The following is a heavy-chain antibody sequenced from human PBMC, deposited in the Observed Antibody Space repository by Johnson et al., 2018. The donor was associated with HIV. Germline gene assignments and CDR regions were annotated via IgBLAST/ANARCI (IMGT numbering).Heavy chain of an antibody. V-gene: IGHV3-15*01. CDR1: GLSFNNYG. Sequence: VQLVESGGGVVQPGKSLTLSCVVSGLSFNNYGIHWVRQAPGKGLEWVGRIKSKTDGGTTDYAAPVKGRFTISRHDSKNMLYLQMNSLKTEDTAVYYCTTDPWWNGYHAFDIWGQGTMVTVSS. D-gene: IGHD1-1*01. J-gene: IGHJ3*02. CDR2: IKSKTDGGTT. CDR3: TTDPWWNGYHAFDI.